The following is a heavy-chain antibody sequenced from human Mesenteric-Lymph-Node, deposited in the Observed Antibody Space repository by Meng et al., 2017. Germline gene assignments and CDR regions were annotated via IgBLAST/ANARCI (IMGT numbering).Heavy chain of an antibody. CDR1: GYSISSGYY. CDR3: ARDSGSYPGGYFDY. J-gene: IGHJ4*02. CDR2: IYHSGST. V-gene: IGHV4-38-2*02. Sequence: SEILSLTCAVSGYSISSGYYWGWIRQPPGKGLEWIGSIYHSGSTYYNPSLKSRVTISVDTSKNQFSLKLSSVTAADTAVYYCARDSGSYPGGYFDYWGQGTLVTVSS. D-gene: IGHD1-26*01.